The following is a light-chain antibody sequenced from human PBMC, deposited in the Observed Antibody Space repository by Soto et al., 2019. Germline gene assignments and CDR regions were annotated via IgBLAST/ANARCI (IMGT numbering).Light chain of an antibody. CDR3: QQSYSTPQT. CDR2: GAS. J-gene: IGKJ1*01. CDR1: QDISNY. Sequence: DIQMTQSPSSLSASVGDRVTITCQASQDISNYLNWYQHKPGKAPKLLIYGASNLQSGVPSRFSGSGSGTDFTLTISSLQPEDFATYYCQQSYSTPQTFGQGTKVDIK. V-gene: IGKV1-39*01.